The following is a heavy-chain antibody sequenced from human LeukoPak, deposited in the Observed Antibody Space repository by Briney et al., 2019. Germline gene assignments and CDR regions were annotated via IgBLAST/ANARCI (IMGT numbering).Heavy chain of an antibody. CDR3: ARGEGLRWYGDAFDI. Sequence: SETLSLTCTVSGGSISSYYWSWIRQPPGKGLEWIGYIYYSGSTNYNPSLKSRVTISVDTSKNQFSLKLSSVTAADTAVYYCARGEGLRWYGDAFDIWGQRTMVTVSS. V-gene: IGHV4-59*01. J-gene: IGHJ3*02. CDR2: IYYSGST. CDR1: GGSISSYY. D-gene: IGHD4-23*01.